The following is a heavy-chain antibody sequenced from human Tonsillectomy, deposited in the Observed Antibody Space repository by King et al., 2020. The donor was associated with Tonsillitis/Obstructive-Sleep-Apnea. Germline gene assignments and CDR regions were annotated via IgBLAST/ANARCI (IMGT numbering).Heavy chain of an antibody. CDR2: MSGSGGST. J-gene: IGHJ4*02. CDR3: AKRISSASTIDC. V-gene: IGHV3-23*04. D-gene: IGHD2-2*01. CDR1: GFTFSTYS. Sequence: VQLVESGGGLVQPGGSLRLSCAASGFTFSTYSMSWVRQAPGWGLEWGSGMSGSGGSTDYADSVKGRFTISRDNSKNTLYLQMNSLRAEDTAVYYCAKRISSASTIDCWGQGTLVTVSS.